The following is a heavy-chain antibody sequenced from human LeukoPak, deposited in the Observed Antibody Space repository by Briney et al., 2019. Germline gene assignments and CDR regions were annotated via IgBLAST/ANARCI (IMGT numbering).Heavy chain of an antibody. CDR2: IYYSGST. CDR1: GGSISSSSYY. CDR3: ARVHLRTGRTDGLRGVTTRYFDY. V-gene: IGHV4-39*01. Sequence: SETLSLTCTVSGGSISSSSYYWGWIRQPPGKGLEWIGSIYYSGSTYYNPSLKSRVTISVDTSKNQFSLKLSSVTAADTAVYYCARVHLRTGRTDGLRGVTTRYFDYWGQGTLVTVSS. J-gene: IGHJ4*02. D-gene: IGHD4-11*01.